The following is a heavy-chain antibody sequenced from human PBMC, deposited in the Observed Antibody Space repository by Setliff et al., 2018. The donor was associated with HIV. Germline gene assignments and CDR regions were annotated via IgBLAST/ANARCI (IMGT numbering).Heavy chain of an antibody. Sequence: SETLSLTCAVSDDSISSSSYYWGWIRQSPGRGLEWIGSMYYSGTTSYNLSLKNRVTIFMDTPKNQFSLKLSSVTAADTAIYYCARAIYVSCFFEWSNEKNYYYYYIDVWGKGATVT. J-gene: IGHJ6*03. CDR2: MYYSGTT. V-gene: IGHV4-39*01. CDR1: DDSISSSSYY. CDR3: ARAIYVSCFFEWSNEKNYYYYYIDV. D-gene: IGHD3-3*01.